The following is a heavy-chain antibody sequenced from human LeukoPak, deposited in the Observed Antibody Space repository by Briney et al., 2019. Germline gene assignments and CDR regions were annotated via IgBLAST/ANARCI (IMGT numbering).Heavy chain of an antibody. CDR1: GFTFSSYA. D-gene: IGHD3-10*01. V-gene: IGHV3-23*01. CDR3: AKAAGFMVRGVISDY. J-gene: IGHJ4*02. CDR2: ISGSSSST. Sequence: GGSLRLSCAASGFTFSSYAMSWVRQAPGKGLEWVSAISGSSSSTYYADSVKGRFTISRDNSKNTLYLQMNSLRAEDTAVYYCAKAAGFMVRGVISDYWGQGTLVTVSS.